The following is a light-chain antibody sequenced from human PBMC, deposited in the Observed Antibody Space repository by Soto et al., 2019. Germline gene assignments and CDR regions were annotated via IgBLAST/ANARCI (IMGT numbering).Light chain of an antibody. J-gene: IGKJ1*01. V-gene: IGKV3-20*01. CDR1: QSVSSSY. CDR3: QQYGSSPLWT. CDR2: GAS. Sequence: EIVLTQSPCTLSLSPGGRATLSCSVSQSVSSSYLAWYQQKPGQAPRLLIYGASSRATGIPDRFSGSGSGTDFTLTISRLEPEDFAVYYCQQYGSSPLWTFGQGTKVDI.